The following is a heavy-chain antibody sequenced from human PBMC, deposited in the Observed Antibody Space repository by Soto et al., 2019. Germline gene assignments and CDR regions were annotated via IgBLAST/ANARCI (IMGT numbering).Heavy chain of an antibody. J-gene: IGHJ4*02. D-gene: IGHD2-2*01. CDR3: AKPNVYCSSTSCYDY. CDR2: ISGSGGRV. V-gene: IGHV3-23*01. CDR1: GFTFSSFA. Sequence: GGSLRLSCAASGFTFSSFAMSWVRQAPGKGLEWVSVISGSGGRVNYADSVKGRFTISRDNSKITLYLQMNSLRGEDTAVYYCAKPNVYCSSTSCYDYWGQGTLVTVSS.